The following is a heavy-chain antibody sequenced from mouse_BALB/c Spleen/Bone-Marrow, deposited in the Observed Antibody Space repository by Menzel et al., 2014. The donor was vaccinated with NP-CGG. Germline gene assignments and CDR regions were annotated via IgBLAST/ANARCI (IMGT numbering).Heavy chain of an antibody. CDR3: TRSYGSSYEYYFDY. CDR2: IYRSDSYT. D-gene: IGHD1-1*01. Sequence: VQLQQSGAELVRPGASVKLSCKASGYTFTSYWINWVKQRPGQGLEWIGNIYRSDSYTNYNQKFKDKATLTVDKSSSTAYMQLSSPTSEDSAVYYCTRSYGSSYEYYFDYWGQGTTLTVSS. CDR1: GYTFTSYW. V-gene: IGHV1-69*02. J-gene: IGHJ2*01.